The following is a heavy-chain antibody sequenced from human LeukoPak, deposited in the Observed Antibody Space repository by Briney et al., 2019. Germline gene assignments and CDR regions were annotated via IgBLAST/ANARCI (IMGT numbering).Heavy chain of an antibody. V-gene: IGHV1-18*01. J-gene: IGHJ4*02. CDR2: ISAYNGNT. CDR1: GYTFTSYG. D-gene: IGHD5-18*01. Sequence: ASVKVSCKASGYTFTSYGISWVRQAPGQGLEWMGWISAYNGNTNYAQKLQGRVTMTTDTSTSTAYMELRSLRSDDTAVYYCARDLSSAIATWVDYWGQGTLVTVSS. CDR3: ARDLSSAIATWVDY.